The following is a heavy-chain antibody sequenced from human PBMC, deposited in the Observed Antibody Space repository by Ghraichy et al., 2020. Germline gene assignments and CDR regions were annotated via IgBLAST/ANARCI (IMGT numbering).Heavy chain of an antibody. CDR3: ARAPMTSSGWLSADY. V-gene: IGHV1-2*02. D-gene: IGHD6-19*01. CDR2: MNPNSGAT. J-gene: IGHJ4*02. Sequence: ASVKVSCKASGYTFTHNYIHWVRHAPGQGLELMGWMNPNSGATKYAEKFRGRITVTRDTSIDTGYMELSSLESDDTAVYYCARAPMTSSGWLSADYWGPGILVTVSS. CDR1: GYTFTHNY.